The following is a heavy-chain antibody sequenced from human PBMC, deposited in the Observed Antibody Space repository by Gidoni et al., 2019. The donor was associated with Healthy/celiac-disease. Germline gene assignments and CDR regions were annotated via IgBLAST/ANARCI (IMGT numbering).Heavy chain of an antibody. J-gene: IGHJ4*02. CDR2: IIPIFGTA. V-gene: IGHV1-69*06. Sequence: VQLVQSGAEVKKPGSSVKVSCKASGGTFSSYAISWVRQAPGQGLEWMGGIIPIFGTANYAQKFQGRVTITADKSTSTAYMELSSLRSEDTAVYYCASSGNYYDSSGYYYDYWGQGTLVTVSS. CDR3: ASSGNYYDSSGYYYDY. D-gene: IGHD3-22*01. CDR1: GGTFSSYA.